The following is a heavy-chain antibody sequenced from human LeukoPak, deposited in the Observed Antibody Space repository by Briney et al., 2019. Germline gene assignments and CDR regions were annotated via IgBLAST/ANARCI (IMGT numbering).Heavy chain of an antibody. J-gene: IGHJ6*04. CDR2: ISSDGSRV. Sequence: GGSLRLSCAASGFTFSDYWMHWVRQAPGKGLVWVSRISSDGSRVTYADSVKGRFTIFRDNSNNMLYLQMNSLRVEDTAVYYCAELGITMIGGVWGKGTTVTISS. V-gene: IGHV3-74*01. CDR1: GFTFSDYW. CDR3: AELGITMIGGV. D-gene: IGHD3-10*02.